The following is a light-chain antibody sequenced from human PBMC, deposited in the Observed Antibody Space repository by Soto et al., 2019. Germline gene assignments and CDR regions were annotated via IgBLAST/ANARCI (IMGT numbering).Light chain of an antibody. CDR3: QSYDSSLCGSVV. J-gene: IGLJ2*01. CDR2: ANN. CDR1: SSNIGAGYD. V-gene: IGLV1-40*01. Sequence: QSVVTQPPSVSGARGQRVTISCTGSSSNIGAGYDVHWYQQLPGTAPKLLIYANNNRPSGVPDRFSGSKSGTSASLAITGLQAGDEADYYCQSYDSSLCGSVVFGGGTQLTVL.